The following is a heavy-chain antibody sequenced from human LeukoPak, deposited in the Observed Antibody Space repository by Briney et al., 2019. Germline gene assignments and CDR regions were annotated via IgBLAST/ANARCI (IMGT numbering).Heavy chain of an antibody. D-gene: IGHD3-10*01. CDR2: IYYSGST. CDR3: VRQGAGVPFDY. Sequence: TPSETPSPTRTVAARSIGSYYSGSVRQPPGKGLEWIGYIYYSGSTNYNPSLKSRVTISVDTSKNQFSLKLSSVTAADTAVYYCVRQGAGVPFDYWGRGTLVTVSS. J-gene: IGHJ4*02. CDR1: ARSIGSYY. V-gene: IGHV4-59*08.